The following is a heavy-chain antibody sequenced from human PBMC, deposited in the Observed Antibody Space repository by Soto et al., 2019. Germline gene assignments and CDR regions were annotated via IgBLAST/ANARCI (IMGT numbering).Heavy chain of an antibody. V-gene: IGHV1-69*02. Sequence: QVQLVQSGAEVKKPGSSVKVSCKACGGTFSSYIISWVRQAPGQGLEWMGRVIPILGIANYAQKFQGRVKITADKSTSTAYMELSSLRSEDTAVYYCARFPQTAIVGAAYFDYWGQGTLVTVSS. J-gene: IGHJ4*02. CDR3: ARFPQTAIVGAAYFDY. CDR2: VIPILGIA. CDR1: GGTFSSYI. D-gene: IGHD1-26*01.